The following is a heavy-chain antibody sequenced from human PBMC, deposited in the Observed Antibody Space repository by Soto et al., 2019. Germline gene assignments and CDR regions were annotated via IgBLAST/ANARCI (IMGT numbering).Heavy chain of an antibody. CDR2: ISYDGIIK. D-gene: IGHD3-22*01. J-gene: IGHJ4*02. CDR3: AKDSDSGGCDY. CDR1: GFTFSSSG. V-gene: IGHV3-30*18. Sequence: QVQLVESGGGVVQPGTSLRVSCAASGFTFSSSGMHWVRQAPGKGLEWVTVISYDGIIKYYADSVKGRFTISRDNSKNTLSLQLNSLRAEDTAVYYCAKDSDSGGCDYWGQGTLVTVSS.